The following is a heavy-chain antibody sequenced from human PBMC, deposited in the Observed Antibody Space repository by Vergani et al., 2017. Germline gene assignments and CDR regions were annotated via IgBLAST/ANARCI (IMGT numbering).Heavy chain of an antibody. Sequence: QVQLQESGPGLVKPSETLSLTCTVSGGSISSYYWSWIRQPPGKGLEWIGYIYYSGSTNYNPSLKSRVTISVDTSKNQFSLKLSSVTAADTAVYHCARGLSSGWTDYWGQGTLVTVSS. J-gene: IGHJ4*02. CDR1: GGSISSYY. D-gene: IGHD6-19*01. V-gene: IGHV4-59*01. CDR3: ARGLSSGWTDY. CDR2: IYYSGST.